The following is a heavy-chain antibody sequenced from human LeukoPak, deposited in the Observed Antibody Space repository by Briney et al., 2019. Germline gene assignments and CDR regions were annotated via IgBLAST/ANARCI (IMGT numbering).Heavy chain of an antibody. V-gene: IGHV3-48*04. CDR3: ARRIAAAGTSFDY. CDR2: ISSRSSSI. J-gene: IGHJ4*02. CDR1: GFTFSSYS. Sequence: GGSLRLSCAASGFTFSSYSMNWVRQAPGKGLEWVSYISSRSSSIYYADSVKGRFTISRDNAKNSLYLQMNSLRAEDTAFYYCARRIAAAGTSFDYWGQGTLVTVSS. D-gene: IGHD6-13*01.